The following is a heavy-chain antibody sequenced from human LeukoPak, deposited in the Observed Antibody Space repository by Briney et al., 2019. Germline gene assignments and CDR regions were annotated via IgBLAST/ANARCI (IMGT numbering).Heavy chain of an antibody. V-gene: IGHV1-18*01. Sequence: ASEKVSCKASGYTFTSYGISWVRQAPGQGLEWMGWISAYNGNTNYAQKLQGRVTMTTDTSTSTAYMELRSLRSDDTAVYYCARVLYYDFWSGYSRQPYYFDYWGQGTLVTVSS. CDR3: ARVLYYDFWSGYSRQPYYFDY. CDR1: GYTFTSYG. J-gene: IGHJ4*02. D-gene: IGHD3-3*01. CDR2: ISAYNGNT.